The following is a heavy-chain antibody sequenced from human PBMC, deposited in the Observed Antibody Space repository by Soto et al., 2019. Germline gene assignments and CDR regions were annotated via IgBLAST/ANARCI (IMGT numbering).Heavy chain of an antibody. D-gene: IGHD3-10*01. CDR3: ANEMAPRITMLRGVIGYYDMDV. V-gene: IGHV3-23*01. CDR2: ISGRGGST. Sequence: EVQLLESGGGLVQPGGSLRLSCAASGFTFRSYAMSWVRQAPGKGLEWVSAISGRGGSTYYADSGKARFPISRDNAKNTVYMQLNGLRAEDTAVYYCANEMAPRITMLRGVIGYYDMDVWDPGTTVPVSS. J-gene: IGHJ6*02. CDR1: GFTFRSYA.